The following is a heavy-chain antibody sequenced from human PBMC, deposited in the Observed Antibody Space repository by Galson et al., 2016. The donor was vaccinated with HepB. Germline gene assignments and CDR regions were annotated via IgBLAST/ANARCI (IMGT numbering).Heavy chain of an antibody. CDR3: AKGGAYDS. V-gene: IGHV3-23*01. CDR1: GFSFSSYS. J-gene: IGHJ4*02. Sequence: SLRLSCAASGFSFSSYSMNWVRQAPGKGLEWVSAISGDGDTTYYADSVEGRFTISKDNSKNTLFLQGSSLRAEDSAVYYCAKGGAYDSWGQGTLVTVSS. CDR2: ISGDGDTT. D-gene: IGHD1-26*01.